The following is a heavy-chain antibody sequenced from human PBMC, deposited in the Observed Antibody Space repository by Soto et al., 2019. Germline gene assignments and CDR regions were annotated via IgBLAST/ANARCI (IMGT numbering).Heavy chain of an antibody. D-gene: IGHD3-10*01. CDR1: GFIFSDFA. CDR3: ARKWYGELGEGWFDP. Sequence: QVQLVESGGDVVQPGGSLRLSCASSGFIFSDFAMHWVRQAPDKGLEWVALISSDGNNNFYADSVRGRFTISRDHFNNMLYLEMSSLTLADTAIYYCARKWYGELGEGWFDPWGKGTLVTVSS. V-gene: IGHV3-30-3*01. CDR2: ISSDGNNN. J-gene: IGHJ5*02.